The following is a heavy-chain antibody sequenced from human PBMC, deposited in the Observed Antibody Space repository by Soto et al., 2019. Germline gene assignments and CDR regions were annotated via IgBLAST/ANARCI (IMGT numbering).Heavy chain of an antibody. CDR3: ASYDFWSGYPQDDGFDI. Sequence: GESLKISCKGSGYSFTSYWIGLLRQIPWKGLEWMGIIYPGDSDTRYSPSFQGQVTISADKSISTAYLQWSSLKASDTAMYYGASYDFWSGYPQDDGFDIWGQPTMVTASS. CDR2: IYPGDSDT. V-gene: IGHV5-51*01. J-gene: IGHJ3*02. CDR1: GYSFTSYW. D-gene: IGHD3-3*01.